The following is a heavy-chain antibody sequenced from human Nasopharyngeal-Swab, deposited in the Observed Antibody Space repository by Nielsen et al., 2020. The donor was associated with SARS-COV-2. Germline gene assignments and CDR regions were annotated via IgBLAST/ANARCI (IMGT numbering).Heavy chain of an antibody. D-gene: IGHD3-3*01. CDR1: GDSVSSHSAG. V-gene: IGHV6-1*01. CDR2: TLYRSKWYN. J-gene: IGHJ4*02. Sequence: SQTLSLTCAISGDSVSSHSAGWNWIRQSPSRVLEWLGRTLYRSKWYNDYAESVKSRIAVNPDTSKNQFSLQLNSVTPEDTAVYYCAMCRDFSFDSCGQGTLVTAST. CDR3: AMCRDFSFDS.